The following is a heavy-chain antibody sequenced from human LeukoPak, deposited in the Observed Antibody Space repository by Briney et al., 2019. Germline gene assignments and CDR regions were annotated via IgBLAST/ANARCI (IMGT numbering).Heavy chain of an antibody. V-gene: IGHV3-9*01. CDR2: ISWNSGSI. Sequence: GRSLRLSCSVSGFTFEDYAMHWVRQAPGKGLERVSGISWNSGSIDYVESVKGRFTISGDNAENSLYLQMNSLRPEDTALYYCAKGSGRYWTFFDFWGQGTLVAVSS. CDR1: GFTFEDYA. J-gene: IGHJ4*02. CDR3: AKGSGRYWTFFDF. D-gene: IGHD1-26*01.